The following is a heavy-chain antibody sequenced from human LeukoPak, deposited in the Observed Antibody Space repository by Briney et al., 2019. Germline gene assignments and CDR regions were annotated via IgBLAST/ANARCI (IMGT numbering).Heavy chain of an antibody. CDR1: GFTFSTYD. J-gene: IGHJ4*02. CDR3: ARVSGYSSRWYFDY. V-gene: IGHV3-33*01. D-gene: IGHD6-13*01. CDR2: IWYDGSNE. Sequence: GGSLRLSCAASGFTFSTYDMHWVRQAPGKGLEWVALIWYDGSNEKYADSVKGRFIISRDNSKNTLHLQMNSLRAEDTAVYYCARVSGYSSRWYFDYWGQGTLSPSPQ.